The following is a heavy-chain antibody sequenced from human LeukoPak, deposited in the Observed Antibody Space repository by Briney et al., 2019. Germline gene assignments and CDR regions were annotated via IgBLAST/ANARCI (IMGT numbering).Heavy chain of an antibody. CDR2: IRYDGSNK. J-gene: IGHJ4*02. CDR1: GFTFSSYG. D-gene: IGHD6-6*01. Sequence: PGGSLRLSCAASGFTFSSYGMHWVRQAPGKGLEWVAFIRYDGSNKYYADSVKGRFTISRDNSKNTLYLQMNSLRAEDTAVYYCAKAPYSSSSSTTRFDYWGQGTLVTVSS. V-gene: IGHV3-30*02. CDR3: AKAPYSSSSSTTRFDY.